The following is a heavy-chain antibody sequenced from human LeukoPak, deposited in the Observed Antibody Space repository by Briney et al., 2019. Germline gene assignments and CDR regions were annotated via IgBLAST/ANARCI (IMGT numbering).Heavy chain of an antibody. V-gene: IGHV3-48*03. D-gene: IGHD3-10*01. J-gene: IGHJ3*02. CDR2: IRSSGNNR. CDR3: PSFGWRPFEI. Sequence: SLSPSSLPYAFTLNCYEMNLVRLAPRNGLEWESYIRSSGNNRYYADSVKGRLTISRDKATNSPYLQMNRLRVEHTAIYYCPSFGWRPFEIWGQGTMVTVSS. CDR1: AFTLNCYE.